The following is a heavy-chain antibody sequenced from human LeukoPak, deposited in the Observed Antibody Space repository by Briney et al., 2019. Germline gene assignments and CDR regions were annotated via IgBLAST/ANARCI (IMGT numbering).Heavy chain of an antibody. D-gene: IGHD4-17*01. Sequence: GGSLRLSCAASGFTFSSYWMSWVRQAPGKGLEWVANIKQDGSEKYYVDSVKGRFTISRDNAKNSLYLQMNSLRAEDTAVYYCARDLYGDYGWFDPWGQETLVTVSS. J-gene: IGHJ5*02. CDR3: ARDLYGDYGWFDP. CDR2: IKQDGSEK. V-gene: IGHV3-7*01. CDR1: GFTFSSYW.